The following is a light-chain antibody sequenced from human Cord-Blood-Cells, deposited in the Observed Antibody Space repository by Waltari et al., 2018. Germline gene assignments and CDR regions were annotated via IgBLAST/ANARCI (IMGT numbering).Light chain of an antibody. CDR1: QVISNY. V-gene: IGKV1-27*01. J-gene: IGKJ4*01. CDR2: AAS. Sequence: DIQMTQSPSSLSASVGDRVTITCRASQVISNYLAWYQQKPGKVPKLLIYAASTLQSRVPWRFGGGGSGTCFTITSSRLQPEDVATYYCQKYNSAPLTFGGGTKVEIK. CDR3: QKYNSAPLT.